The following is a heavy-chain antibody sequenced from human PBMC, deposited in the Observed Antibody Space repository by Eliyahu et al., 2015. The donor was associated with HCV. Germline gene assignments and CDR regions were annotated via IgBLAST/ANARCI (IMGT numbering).Heavy chain of an antibody. J-gene: IGHJ5*02. CDR1: GYSFTRYP. Sequence: QVQLVQSGAEMKKPGASVKVPCRASGYSFTRYPMHWVRQAPGQGLEWMGWINTGNGNTKYSQKFQGRVTITRDTSASTAYMELSSLRSEDTAVYYCERESAAPANNWFDPWAQGTLVTVSS. D-gene: IGHD2-2*01. CDR2: INTGNGNT. CDR3: ERESAAPANNWFDP. V-gene: IGHV1-3*04.